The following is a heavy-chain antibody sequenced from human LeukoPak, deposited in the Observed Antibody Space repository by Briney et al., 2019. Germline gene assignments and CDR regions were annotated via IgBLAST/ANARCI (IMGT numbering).Heavy chain of an antibody. CDR3: SRDLFTLVRGVLIRAFDY. D-gene: IGHD3-10*01. CDR1: GFTSSDYW. CDR2: IKHDGSEK. Sequence: PGGSLRLSCTASGFTSSDYWMAWVRQAPGKGLEWVANIKHDGSEKYYVDSVKGRFTISRDNSKNSLYLLMNSLRVEDTAVYYCSRDLFTLVRGVLIRAFDYWGQGSLVTVSS. J-gene: IGHJ4*02. V-gene: IGHV3-7*03.